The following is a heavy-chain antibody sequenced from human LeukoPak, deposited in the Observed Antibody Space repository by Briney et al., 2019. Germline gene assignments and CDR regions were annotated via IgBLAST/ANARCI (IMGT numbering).Heavy chain of an antibody. CDR3: ARHMKYSSGWPTQIEYYFDY. J-gene: IGHJ4*02. D-gene: IGHD6-19*01. Sequence: SQTLSLTCTVSGGSISSGGYYWSWIRQPPGKGLEWIGYIYHSGSTYYNPSLKSRVTISVDTSKNQFSLRLSSVTAADTAVYYCARHMKYSSGWPTQIEYYFDYWGQGTLVTVSS. V-gene: IGHV4-30-2*01. CDR1: GGSISSGGYY. CDR2: IYHSGST.